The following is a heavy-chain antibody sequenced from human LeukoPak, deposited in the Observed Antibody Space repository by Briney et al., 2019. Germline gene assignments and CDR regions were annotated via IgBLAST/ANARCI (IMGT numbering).Heavy chain of an antibody. Sequence: ASVKVSCKASGYTFTDYCIHWVRQAPGQGLEWMGRINPNSGGTNYAQKFQGRVTLTRDTSTSTAYMQLSSVGSDDTAVYYCARLTGDLVYWGRGTLVIVSS. CDR2: INPNSGGT. V-gene: IGHV1-2*06. CDR1: GYTFTDYC. CDR3: ARLTGDLVY. D-gene: IGHD7-27*01. J-gene: IGHJ4*02.